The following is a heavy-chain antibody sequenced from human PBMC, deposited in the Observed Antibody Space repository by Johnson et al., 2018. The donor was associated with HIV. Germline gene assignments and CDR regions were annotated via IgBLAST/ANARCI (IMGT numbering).Heavy chain of an antibody. V-gene: IGHV3-23*04. CDR1: GFTFSSYA. CDR2: IGTAGDT. J-gene: IGHJ3*02. Sequence: VQLVESGGGLVQPGGSLRLSCAASGFTFSSYAMSWVRQAPGKGLEWVSAIGTAGDTYYPGSVKGRFTISRDNAKNALYLQMNSLRAEDTAVYYCARDLRWSYDAFDIWGQGTMVTVSS. D-gene: IGHD5-24*01. CDR3: ARDLRWSYDAFDI.